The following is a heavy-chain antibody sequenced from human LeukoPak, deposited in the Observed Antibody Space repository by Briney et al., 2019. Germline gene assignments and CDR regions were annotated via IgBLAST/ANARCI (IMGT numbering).Heavy chain of an antibody. J-gene: IGHJ3*02. CDR3: ARESPEDAFDI. Sequence: ASVKVSCKASGYTFTGYYIHWVRQAPGQGPEWMGRINPNSGGTNYAQKFQDRVTMTRDTSMSTAYMELSRLRSDDTAVYYCARESPEDAFDIWGQGTTVTVSS. CDR2: INPNSGGT. CDR1: GYTFTGYY. V-gene: IGHV1-2*06.